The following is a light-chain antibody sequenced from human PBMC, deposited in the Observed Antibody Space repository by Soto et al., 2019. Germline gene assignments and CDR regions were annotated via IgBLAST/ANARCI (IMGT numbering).Light chain of an antibody. CDR1: SSDVGSYNL. Sequence: QSALTQPASVSGSPGQSITISCTGTSSDVGSYNLVSWYQHHPGKAPKLMIYEGSKRPSGVSNRFSGSKSGNTASLTISGFQAEDEADYYCCSFAGSSTYVFGTGTKVTVL. CDR3: CSFAGSSTYV. V-gene: IGLV2-23*01. CDR2: EGS. J-gene: IGLJ1*01.